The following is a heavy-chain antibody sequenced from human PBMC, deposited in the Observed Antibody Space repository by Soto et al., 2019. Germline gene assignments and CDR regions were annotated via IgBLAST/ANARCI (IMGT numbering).Heavy chain of an antibody. CDR3: ARDLRAYCSSTSCYELGY. CDR2: INRDGSDT. Sequence: GGSLRLSCAASGFTFSSYWMHWVRQGPGKGLVWVSRINRDGSDTTYADSVKGRSTISRDNAKDTLYLQMNSLRAEDTAVYYCARDLRAYCSSTSCYELGYWGQGTLVTSPQ. J-gene: IGHJ4*02. CDR1: GFTFSSYW. D-gene: IGHD2-2*01. V-gene: IGHV3-74*01.